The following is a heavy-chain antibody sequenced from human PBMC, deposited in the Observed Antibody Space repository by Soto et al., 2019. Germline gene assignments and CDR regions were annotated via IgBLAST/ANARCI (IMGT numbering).Heavy chain of an antibody. Sequence: QVQLVQSGAEVKRPGASVKVFCKASGYTFTTHTMHWVRQAPGQGLEWMGWMNGGNGNTKYSQKFQGRVTFTRDTFASTAYMELSSLRSEDTAVYYCTRLETHYWGQGTLVTVSS. CDR1: GYTFTTHT. CDR3: TRLETHY. CDR2: MNGGNGNT. V-gene: IGHV1-3*01. J-gene: IGHJ4*02.